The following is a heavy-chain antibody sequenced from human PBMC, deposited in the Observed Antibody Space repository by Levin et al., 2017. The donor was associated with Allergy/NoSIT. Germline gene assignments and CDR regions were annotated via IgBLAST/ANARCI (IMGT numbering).Heavy chain of an antibody. CDR3: ARDGGDCSGGSCLLGDYYYYYMDV. D-gene: IGHD2-15*01. Sequence: GGSLRLSCAASGFTFSSYAMHWVRQAPGKGLEWVAVISYDGSNKYYADSVKGRFTISRDNSKNTLYLQMNSLRAEDTAVYYCARDGGDCSGGSCLLGDYYYYYMDVWGKGTTVTVSS. J-gene: IGHJ6*03. V-gene: IGHV3-30-3*01. CDR2: ISYDGSNK. CDR1: GFTFSSYA.